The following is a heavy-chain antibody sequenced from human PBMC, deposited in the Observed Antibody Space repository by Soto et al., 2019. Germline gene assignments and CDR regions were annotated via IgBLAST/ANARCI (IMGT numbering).Heavy chain of an antibody. CDR1: GGTFSSYA. D-gene: IGHD6-13*01. Sequence: SVKVSCKASGGTFSSYAISWVRQAPGQGLEWMGGIIPIFGTANYAQKFQGRVTITADESTSTAYMELSSLRSEDTAVYYCARDSRSAAAAFDIWGQGTMVTVSS. J-gene: IGHJ3*02. V-gene: IGHV1-69*13. CDR3: ARDSRSAAAAFDI. CDR2: IIPIFGTA.